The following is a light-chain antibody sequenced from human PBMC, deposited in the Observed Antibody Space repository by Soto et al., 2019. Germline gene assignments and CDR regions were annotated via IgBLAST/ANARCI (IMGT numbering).Light chain of an antibody. CDR2: DAS. J-gene: IGKJ3*01. V-gene: IGKV3-11*01. CDR1: QNVSTY. Sequence: EIVLTQSPATLSLFPGERVTLSCRASQNVSTYLAWYQQKPGQAPRLLIYDASDRATGIPARFSGSGSGTDFTLTISSLEPEDFAVYYCQQRTNWLTFGPGTKVDI. CDR3: QQRTNWLT.